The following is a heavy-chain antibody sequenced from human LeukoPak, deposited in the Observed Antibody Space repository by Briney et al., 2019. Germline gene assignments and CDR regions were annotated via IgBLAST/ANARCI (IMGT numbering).Heavy chain of an antibody. V-gene: IGHV1-2*02. CDR1: GYTFTGYY. Sequence: ASVKVSCKASGYTFTGYYMHWVRQAPGQGLEWMGWINPNSGGTNYAQKFQGRVTMTRDMSISTAYMELSRLRSDNTAVYYCARGSNWGAAYYYYYGMDVWGQGTTVTVSS. CDR2: INPNSGGT. CDR3: ARGSNWGAAYYYYYGMDV. D-gene: IGHD7-27*01. J-gene: IGHJ6*02.